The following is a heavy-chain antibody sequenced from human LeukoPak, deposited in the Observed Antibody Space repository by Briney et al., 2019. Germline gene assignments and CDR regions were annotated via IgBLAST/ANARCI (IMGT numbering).Heavy chain of an antibody. CDR3: ARLYYYDSSGGSEYFQH. D-gene: IGHD3-22*01. V-gene: IGHV4-38-2*01. Sequence: SETLSLTCAVSGYSISSGYYWGWIRQPPGKGLEWIGSIYYSGSTYYNPSLKSRVTISVDTSKNQFSLKLSSVTAADTAVYYCARLYYYDSSGGSEYFQHWGQGTLVTVSS. CDR2: IYYSGST. CDR1: GYSISSGYY. J-gene: IGHJ1*01.